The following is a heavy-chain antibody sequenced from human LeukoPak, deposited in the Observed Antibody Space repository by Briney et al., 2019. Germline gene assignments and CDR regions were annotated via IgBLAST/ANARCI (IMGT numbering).Heavy chain of an antibody. CDR1: GFTFSSYW. CDR3: ARETPYYYDSSDAFDI. J-gene: IGHJ3*02. Sequence: GGSLRLSCAASGFTFSSYWMSWVRQAPGEGLEWVASIKHDGSEKYYVDSVKGRFTISRDNAKKSLYLQMNSLRAEDTAVYYCARETPYYYDSSDAFDIWGQGTMVTVSS. V-gene: IGHV3-7*03. D-gene: IGHD3-22*01. CDR2: IKHDGSEK.